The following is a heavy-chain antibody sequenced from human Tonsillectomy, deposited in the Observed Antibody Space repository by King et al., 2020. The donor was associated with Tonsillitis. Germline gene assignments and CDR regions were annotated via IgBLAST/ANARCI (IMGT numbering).Heavy chain of an antibody. J-gene: IGHJ4*02. D-gene: IGHD3-10*01. Sequence: QLQESGPGLVKPSETLSLTCTVSGGSLSNYYWSWIRQPPGKGLEWIGYFSYGGRTNYNPSLRSRVTIIADPSTHRLSLRLSSVTAADTAVYYCARDFGSGTYYSRPLYYWGQGALVTVSS. CDR3: ARDFGSGTYYSRPLYY. CDR1: GGSLSNYY. CDR2: FSYGGRT. V-gene: IGHV4-59*01.